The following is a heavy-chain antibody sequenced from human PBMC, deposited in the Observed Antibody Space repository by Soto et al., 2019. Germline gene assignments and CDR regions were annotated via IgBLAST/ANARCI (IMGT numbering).Heavy chain of an antibody. D-gene: IGHD3-9*01. CDR1: GGSISSGGYY. CDR3: ATTRTHYDILTGPYGMDV. J-gene: IGHJ6*02. CDR2: IYYSGST. Sequence: LSLTCTVSGGSISSGGYYWSWIRQHPGKGLEWIGYIYYSGSTYYNPSLKSRVTISVDTSKNQFSLKLSSVTAADTAVYYCATTRTHYDILTGPYGMDVWGQGTTVT. V-gene: IGHV4-31*03.